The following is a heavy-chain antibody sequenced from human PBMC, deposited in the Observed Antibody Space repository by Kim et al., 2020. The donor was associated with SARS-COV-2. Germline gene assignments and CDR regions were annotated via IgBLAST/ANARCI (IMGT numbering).Heavy chain of an antibody. Sequence: GGSLRLSCAASGFTFSSYSMNWVRQAPGKGLEWVSYISSSSSTIYYADSVKGRFTISRDNAKNSLYLQMNSLRDEDTAVYYCARLTAQKDILTGWSDYWGQGTLVTVSS. V-gene: IGHV3-48*02. D-gene: IGHD3-9*01. CDR3: ARLTAQKDILTGWSDY. CDR2: ISSSSSTI. CDR1: GFTFSSYS. J-gene: IGHJ4*02.